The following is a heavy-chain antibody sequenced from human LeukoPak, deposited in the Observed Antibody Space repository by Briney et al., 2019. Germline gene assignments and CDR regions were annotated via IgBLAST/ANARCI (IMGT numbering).Heavy chain of an antibody. J-gene: IGHJ5*02. D-gene: IGHD6-6*01. CDR1: GYTFTSYG. Sequence: ASVKVSCKASGYTFTSYGISWVRQAPGQGLEWMGWISAYNGNTNYAQKLQGRVTMTTDTSTSTAYMELRSLRSDDTAVYYCARAGGVAARFGMNWFDPWGQGTLVTVSS. V-gene: IGHV1-18*01. CDR3: ARAGGVAARFGMNWFDP. CDR2: ISAYNGNT.